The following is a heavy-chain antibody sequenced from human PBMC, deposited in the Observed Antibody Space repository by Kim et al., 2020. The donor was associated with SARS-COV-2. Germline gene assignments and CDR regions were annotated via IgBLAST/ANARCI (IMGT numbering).Heavy chain of an antibody. CDR2: IDPRDSYT. Sequence: GESLKISCKGSGYSFTTYWISWVRQMSGKGLEWMGRIDPRDSYTSYSPSFQGHVTISADKSISTAYLQWSSLKASDTAMYYCARLRRYCSSTSCYRRYGMDVWGQGTTVTVSS. CDR3: ARLRRYCSSTSCYRRYGMDV. D-gene: IGHD2-2*01. V-gene: IGHV5-10-1*01. J-gene: IGHJ6*02. CDR1: GYSFTTYW.